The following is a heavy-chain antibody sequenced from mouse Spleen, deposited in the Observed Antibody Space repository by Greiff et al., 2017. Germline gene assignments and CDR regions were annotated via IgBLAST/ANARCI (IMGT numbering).Heavy chain of an antibody. V-gene: IGHV1S81*02. CDR3: TRSDYGNYGYYYAMDY. CDR1: GYTFTSYY. Sequence: VKLVESGAELVKPGASVKLSCKASGYTFTSYYMYWVKQRPGQGLEWIGGINPSNGGTNFNEKFKSKATLTVDKSSSTAYMQLSSLTSEDSAVYYCTRSDYGNYGYYYAMDYWGQGTSVTVSS. D-gene: IGHD2-1*01. J-gene: IGHJ4*01. CDR2: INPSNGGT.